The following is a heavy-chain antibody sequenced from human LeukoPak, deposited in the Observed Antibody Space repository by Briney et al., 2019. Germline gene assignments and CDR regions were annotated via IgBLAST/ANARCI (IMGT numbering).Heavy chain of an antibody. CDR3: ARQRDNALSYFDY. D-gene: IGHD1-14*01. Sequence: SETLSLTCNVSGGSISSYYWSWIRQPPGKGLEWIGYIYYSGNTNYNPSLKRRVTISADTSKNQFSLKLSSVTAADTAMYYCARQRDNALSYFDYWGQGTLVTVSS. CDR2: IYYSGNT. J-gene: IGHJ4*02. V-gene: IGHV4-59*08. CDR1: GGSISSYY.